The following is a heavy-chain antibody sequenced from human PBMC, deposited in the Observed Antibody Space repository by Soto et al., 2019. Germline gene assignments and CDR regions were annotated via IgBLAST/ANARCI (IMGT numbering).Heavy chain of an antibody. CDR2: ISAYNGNT. CDR1: GYTFTSYG. J-gene: IGHJ3*02. D-gene: IGHD3-10*02. CDR3: ARDMYGGWPTGDAFDI. V-gene: IGHV1-18*01. Sequence: QVQLVQSGAKVKKPGASVKVSCKASGYTFTSYGISWVRQAPGQGLEWMGWISAYNGNTNYAQKLQGRVTMTTDTSTSTAYMELRSLRSDDTAVYYCARDMYGGWPTGDAFDIWGQGTMVTVSS.